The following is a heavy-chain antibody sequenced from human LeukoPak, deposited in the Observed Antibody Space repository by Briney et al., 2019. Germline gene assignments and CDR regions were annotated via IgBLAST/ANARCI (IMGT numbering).Heavy chain of an antibody. Sequence: PGGSLRLSCAASGFTFSDYYMSWIRQAPGKGLEWVSSISSSSSYIYYADSVKGRFTISRDNAKNSLYLQMNSLRAEDTAVYYCARGPGIAAYYFDYWGQGTLVTVSS. V-gene: IGHV3-11*06. J-gene: IGHJ4*02. CDR2: ISSSSSYI. D-gene: IGHD6-25*01. CDR3: ARGPGIAAYYFDY. CDR1: GFTFSDYY.